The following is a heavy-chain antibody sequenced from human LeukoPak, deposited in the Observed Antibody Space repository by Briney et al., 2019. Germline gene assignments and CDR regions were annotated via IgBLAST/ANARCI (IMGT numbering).Heavy chain of an antibody. CDR1: GGSFSGYY. V-gene: IGHV4-34*01. CDR3: ARGWKRYYDNQNKRRNNWFDP. D-gene: IGHD3-22*01. CDR2: INHSGST. J-gene: IGHJ5*02. Sequence: PSETLSLTGAVYGGSFSGYYWSWIRQPPGKGLEWIGEINHSGSTNYNPSLKSRVTISVDTSKNQFSLKLSSVTAADTAVYYCARGWKRYYDNQNKRRNNWFDPWGQGTLVTVSS.